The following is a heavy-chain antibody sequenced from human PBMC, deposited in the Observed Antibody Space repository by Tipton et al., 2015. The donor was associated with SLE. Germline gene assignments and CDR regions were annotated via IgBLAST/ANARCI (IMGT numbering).Heavy chain of an antibody. CDR3: VRHVLSLTASYFDV. V-gene: IGHV4-34*01. CDR2: THYSGNT. D-gene: IGHD3-16*02. Sequence: TLSLTCEVSGGSFSTFYWTWIRQSPGKGLEWIGNTHYSGNTYYTPSLKSRITISLDTSKNQFSLRLSFVTAADTAVYYCVRHVLSLTASYFDVWGRGTLVSVSS. CDR1: GGSFSTFY. J-gene: IGHJ2*01.